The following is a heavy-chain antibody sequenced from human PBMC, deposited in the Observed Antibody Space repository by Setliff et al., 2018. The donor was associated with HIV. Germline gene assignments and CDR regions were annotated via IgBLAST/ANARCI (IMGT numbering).Heavy chain of an antibody. CDR3: AGYSSGYIAPFDI. CDR1: GFTFSSYS. CDR2: ISGSGSAK. V-gene: IGHV3-21*01. Sequence: GSLRLSCAASGFTFSSYSMNWVRQAPGKGLEWVSSISGSGSAKYYADSVKGRFTISRDNAKNSLYLQMNSLRAEDTAVYYCAGYSSGYIAPFDIWGQGTMVTVSS. J-gene: IGHJ3*02. D-gene: IGHD3-22*01.